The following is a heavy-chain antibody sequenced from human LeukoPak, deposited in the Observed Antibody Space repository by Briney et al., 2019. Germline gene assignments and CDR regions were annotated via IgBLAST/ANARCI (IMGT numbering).Heavy chain of an antibody. Sequence: ASVKVSCKASGYTFTSYAMHWVRQAPGQRLEWMGWSNAGNGNTKYSQEFQGRVTITRDTSASTAYMELSSLRSEDTAVYYCARLRGYSYGYGYWGQGTLVTVSS. CDR2: SNAGNGNT. D-gene: IGHD5-18*01. J-gene: IGHJ4*02. V-gene: IGHV1-3*02. CDR1: GYTFTSYA. CDR3: ARLRGYSYGYGY.